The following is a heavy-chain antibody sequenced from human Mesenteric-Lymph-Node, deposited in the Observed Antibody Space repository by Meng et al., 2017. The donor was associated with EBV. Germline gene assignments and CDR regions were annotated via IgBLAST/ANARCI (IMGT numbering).Heavy chain of an antibody. Sequence: HARSRRWGAGLLTPPATLSPTFAFYGGSVSAYYWSWVRQTPGKGLEWIGEFHHDGHTSYNPSLRSRVTTSVDTSKNQFSLNLMSVTAADTAVYYCARHNDHYFDIWGQGTLVTVSS. CDR2: FHHDGHT. J-gene: IGHJ4*02. V-gene: IGHV4-34*01. CDR3: ARHNDHYFDI. CDR1: GGSVSAYY. D-gene: IGHD5-24*01.